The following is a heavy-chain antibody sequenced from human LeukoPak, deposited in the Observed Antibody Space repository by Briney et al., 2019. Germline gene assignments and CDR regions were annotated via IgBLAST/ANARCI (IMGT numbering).Heavy chain of an antibody. Sequence: ASVKVSCKASGYTFTSYDINWVRQATGQGLEWMGWMNPNSGNTGYAQKLQGRVTITRNTSISTAYMELSSLRSEDTAVYYCVRESAAAAAGSDAFDIWGQGTMVTVSS. J-gene: IGHJ3*02. D-gene: IGHD6-13*01. CDR2: MNPNSGNT. CDR3: VRESAAAAAGSDAFDI. CDR1: GYTFTSYD. V-gene: IGHV1-8*03.